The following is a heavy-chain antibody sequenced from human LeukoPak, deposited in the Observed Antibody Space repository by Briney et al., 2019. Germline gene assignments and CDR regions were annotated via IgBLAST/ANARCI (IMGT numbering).Heavy chain of an antibody. D-gene: IGHD3-10*01. CDR2: INPNSGGT. J-gene: IGHJ5*02. CDR3: ARAPYYYGSGSSGWFDP. CDR1: GYTFTGYY. Sequence: ASVKVSCKASGYTFTGYYMHWVRQAPEQGREWMGWINPNSGGTNYAQKFQGRVNMSRDTSISTAYMELSRLRSDDTAVYYCARAPYYYGSGSSGWFDPWGQGTLVTVSS. V-gene: IGHV1-2*02.